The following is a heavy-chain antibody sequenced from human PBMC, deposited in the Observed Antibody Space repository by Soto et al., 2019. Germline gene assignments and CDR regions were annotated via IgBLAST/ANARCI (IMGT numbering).Heavy chain of an antibody. V-gene: IGHV3-74*01. Sequence: EVQLVESGGGLVQPGESLRLSCAASGFNFSPYWMHWVRQVPGKGLEWISHIGGGGSVTIYADSVKGRFTISRDDAKNNLYLQINSLRSEDTAGYYCLRDRGSPDSFDSWGQGTMVTVSS. J-gene: IGHJ3*02. CDR3: LRDRGSPDSFDS. CDR2: IGGGGSVT. D-gene: IGHD3-10*01. CDR1: GFNFSPYW.